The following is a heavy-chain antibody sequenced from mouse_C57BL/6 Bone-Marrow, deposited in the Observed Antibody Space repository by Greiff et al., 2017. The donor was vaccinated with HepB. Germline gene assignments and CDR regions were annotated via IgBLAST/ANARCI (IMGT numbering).Heavy chain of an antibody. J-gene: IGHJ1*03. CDR2: INPNNGGT. CDR3: AVRSPGDFDV. Sequence: EVQLQQSGPELVKPGASVKISCKASGYTFTDYYMHWVKQRHGQSLEWIGAINPNNGGTSYNQKFKGKATLTVDKSSSTAYMELRSLTSEDSAVYYCAVRSPGDFDVWGKGTTVTVSS. D-gene: IGHD1-1*01. CDR1: GYTFTDYY. V-gene: IGHV1-26*01.